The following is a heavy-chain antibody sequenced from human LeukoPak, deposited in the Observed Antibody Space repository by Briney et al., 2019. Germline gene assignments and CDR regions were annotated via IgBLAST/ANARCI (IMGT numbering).Heavy chain of an antibody. J-gene: IGHJ4*02. V-gene: IGHV3-33*01. CDR3: AREGPRGNSQFDY. CDR1: GFTFSSYG. D-gene: IGHD2/OR15-2a*01. Sequence: GGSLGLSCAASGFTFSSYGMHWVRQAPGKGLEWVAVIWYDGSNKYYTDSVKGRLTISRDNSKNTLYLQMNSLRAEDTAIYYCAREGPRGNSQFDYWGQGTLVTVSS. CDR2: IWYDGSNK.